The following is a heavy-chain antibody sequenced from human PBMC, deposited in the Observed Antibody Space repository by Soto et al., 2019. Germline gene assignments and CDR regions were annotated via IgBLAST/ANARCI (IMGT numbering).Heavy chain of an antibody. CDR3: ARGGPNIVVVLAATYYYGMDV. V-gene: IGHV1-69*06. CDR1: GGTFSSYA. D-gene: IGHD2-15*01. J-gene: IGHJ6*02. Sequence: QVQLVQSGAEVKKPGSSVKVSCKASGGTFSSYAISWVRQAPGQGLEWMGGIIPIFGTANYAQKFQGRVTITADKSTSTAYMELSSLRSEDTAVYYCARGGPNIVVVLAATYYYGMDVWGQGTTVTVSS. CDR2: IIPIFGTA.